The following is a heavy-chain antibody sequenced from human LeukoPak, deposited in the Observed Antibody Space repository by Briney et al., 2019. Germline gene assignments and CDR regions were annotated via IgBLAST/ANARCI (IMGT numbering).Heavy chain of an antibody. D-gene: IGHD5-24*01. CDR1: GFTFSGYW. CDR2: IKQDGSEK. CDR3: ASPAIMMATIPTGAFDI. V-gene: IGHV3-7*01. J-gene: IGHJ3*02. Sequence: GGSLRLSCTASGFTFSGYWMSWVRQAPGKGLEWVANIKQDGSEKYYVDSVKGRFTISRDNAKNSLYLQMNSLRVEDMAVYYCASPAIMMATIPTGAFDIWGQGTMVTVSS.